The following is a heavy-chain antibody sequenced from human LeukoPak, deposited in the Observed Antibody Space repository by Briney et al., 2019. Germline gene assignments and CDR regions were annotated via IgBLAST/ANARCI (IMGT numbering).Heavy chain of an antibody. V-gene: IGHV3-30*18. CDR2: ISYDGSNK. CDR3: AKGPPGFDY. J-gene: IGHJ4*02. CDR1: GFTFSSYG. Sequence: GGSLRLSCAASGFTFSSYGMHWVRPAPGKGLEWVAVISYDGSNKYYADSVKGRFTISRDNSKNTLYLQMNSLRAEDTAVYYCAKGPPGFDYWGQGTLVTVSS. D-gene: IGHD1-14*01.